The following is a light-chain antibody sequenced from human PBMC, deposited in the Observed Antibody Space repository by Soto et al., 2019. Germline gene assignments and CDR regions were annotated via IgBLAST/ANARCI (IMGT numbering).Light chain of an antibody. V-gene: IGLV2-14*01. CDR3: SSYTTGSTWV. J-gene: IGLJ3*02. CDR2: EVS. CDR1: SSDVGGYNY. Sequence: QSVLTQPASVSGSPGQSITISCTGTSSDVGGYNYVSWYQQHPGKAPKLMIYEVSNRPSGVSNRFSGSKSGNTASLTISGLQAEDEADYYCSSYTTGSTWVFGGRTKLTVL.